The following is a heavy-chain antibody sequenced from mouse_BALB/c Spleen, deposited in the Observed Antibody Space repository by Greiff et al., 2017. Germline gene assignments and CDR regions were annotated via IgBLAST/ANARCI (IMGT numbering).Heavy chain of an antibody. CDR2: IYPGDGST. CDR3: ARDYYGSRG. Sequence: VKLVESGPELVKPGASVKMSCKASGYTFTSYYIHWVKQRPGQGLEWIGWIYPGDGSTKYNEKFKGKTTLTADKSSSTAYMLLSSLTSEDSAIYFCARDYYGSRGWGQGTTLTVSS. V-gene: IGHV1S56*01. CDR1: GYTFTSYY. J-gene: IGHJ2*01. D-gene: IGHD1-1*01.